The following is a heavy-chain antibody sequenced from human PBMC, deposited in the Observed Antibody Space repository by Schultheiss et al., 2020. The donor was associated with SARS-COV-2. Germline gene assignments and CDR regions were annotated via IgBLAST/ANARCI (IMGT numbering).Heavy chain of an antibody. Sequence: ASVKVSCKASGYTFTGYYMHWVRQAPGQGLEWMGWINPNSGGTNYAQKFQGWVTMTTDTSTSTAYMELSSLRSEDTAVYYCASTRQAGNYAPPYYYGMDVWGQGTTVTVSS. CDR3: ASTRQAGNYAPPYYYGMDV. D-gene: IGHD1-7*01. V-gene: IGHV1-2*04. CDR1: GYTFTGYY. J-gene: IGHJ6*02. CDR2: INPNSGGT.